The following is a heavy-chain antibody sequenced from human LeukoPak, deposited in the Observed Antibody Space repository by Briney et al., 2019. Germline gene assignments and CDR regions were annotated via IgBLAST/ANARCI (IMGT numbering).Heavy chain of an antibody. J-gene: IGHJ4*02. CDR3: VKDSRIGGAEHIDY. V-gene: IGHV3-64D*06. CDR1: GVTFSTYV. Sequence: GGSLRLSCSASGVTFSTYVTHWVRQAPGKGLEYISRISSNGGRTNYAASVKGRLTISRDNSKNTLLLQMSRPTEEDAALYYCVKDSRIGGAEHIDYWGQGTLVTVSS. D-gene: IGHD3-3*01. CDR2: ISSNGGRT.